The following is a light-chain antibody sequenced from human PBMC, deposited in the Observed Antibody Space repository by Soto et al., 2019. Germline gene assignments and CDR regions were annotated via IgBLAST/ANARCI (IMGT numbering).Light chain of an antibody. CDR2: DAS. V-gene: IGKV1-5*01. CDR1: QSISSW. J-gene: IGKJ2*01. Sequence: DIQMTQSPSTLSASVGDRVTITCRASQSISSWLAWYQQKPGKAPKLLIYDASSVESGVPSRFSGSGSGTEFTLTISSLQPDEFATYYCQQYNSYSTVGQGTKLEIK. CDR3: QQYNSYST.